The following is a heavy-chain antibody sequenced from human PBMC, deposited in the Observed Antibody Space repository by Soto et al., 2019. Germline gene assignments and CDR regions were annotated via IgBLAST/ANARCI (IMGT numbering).Heavy chain of an antibody. J-gene: IGHJ6*02. CDR2: IIPIFGTA. CDR1: GGTFSSYA. CDR3: ALPVPAAGYYYGMDV. Sequence: QVQLVQSGAEVKKPGSSVKVSCKASGGTFSSYAISWVRQAPGQGLEWMGGIIPIFGTANYAQKLQGRVTITAHESTSTAEMELSSLRSEDTAVYYCALPVPAAGYYYGMDVWGRGTTVPVSS. V-gene: IGHV1-69*12. D-gene: IGHD2-2*01.